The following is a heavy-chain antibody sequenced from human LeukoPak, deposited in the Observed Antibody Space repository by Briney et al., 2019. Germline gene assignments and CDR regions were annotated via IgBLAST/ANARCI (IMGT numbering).Heavy chain of an antibody. D-gene: IGHD1-7*01. CDR3: ARRGNYHYIDY. Sequence: GGSLRLSCAASGFSFSGYGMHWVRQAPGKGLEWVAVIWFDGSSTFYADSVKGRFDISRDNSRNTAYLQMNSLRDEDTAVYYCARRGNYHYIDYWGQGTQVTVSS. CDR1: GFSFSGYG. V-gene: IGHV3-33*01. J-gene: IGHJ4*02. CDR2: IWFDGSST.